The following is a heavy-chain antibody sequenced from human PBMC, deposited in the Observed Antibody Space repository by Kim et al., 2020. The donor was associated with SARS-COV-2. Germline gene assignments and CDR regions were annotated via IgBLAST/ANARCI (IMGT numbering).Heavy chain of an antibody. CDR2: YI. J-gene: IGHJ6*02. CDR3: ARDLGYGMDV. V-gene: IGHV3-21*01. Sequence: YIYYADSVKGRFTISRDKAKNPLYLQMNSLRAEDTAVYYCARDLGYGMDVWGQGTTVTVSS. D-gene: IGHD7-27*01.